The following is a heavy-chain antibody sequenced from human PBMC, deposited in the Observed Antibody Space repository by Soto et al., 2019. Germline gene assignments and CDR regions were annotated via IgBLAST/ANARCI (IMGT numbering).Heavy chain of an antibody. CDR3: ARDRATVTTGSYYYGMDV. Sequence: LSLTCTVSGGSVSSGSYYWSWIRQPPGKGLEWIGYIYYSGSTNYNPSLKSLVTISVDTSKNQFSRKLSSVTAADTAVYYCARDRATVTTGSYYYGMDVWGQGTTVTVSS. V-gene: IGHV4-61*01. CDR1: GGSVSSGSYY. CDR2: IYYSGST. D-gene: IGHD4-4*01. J-gene: IGHJ6*02.